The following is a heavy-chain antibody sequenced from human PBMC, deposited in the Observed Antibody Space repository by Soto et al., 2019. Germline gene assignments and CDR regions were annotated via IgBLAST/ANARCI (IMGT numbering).Heavy chain of an antibody. CDR3: AADPYYYDGSGYYPFSY. Sequence: SVKVSCKASGFTFTSSAMQWVRQARGQRLEWIGWIVVGSGNTNYAQKFQERVTITRDMSTSTAYMELSSLRSEDTAVYYCAADPYYYDGSGYYPFSYWGQGTLVTVSS. D-gene: IGHD3-22*01. CDR1: GFTFTSSA. V-gene: IGHV1-58*02. CDR2: IVVGSGNT. J-gene: IGHJ4*02.